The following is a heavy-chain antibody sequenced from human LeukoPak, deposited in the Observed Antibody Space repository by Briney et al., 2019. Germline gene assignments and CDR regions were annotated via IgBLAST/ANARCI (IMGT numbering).Heavy chain of an antibody. J-gene: IGHJ3*02. V-gene: IGHV4-39*07. D-gene: IGHD3-22*01. Sequence: SETLSLTCTVSGGSISSSSYYWGWIRQPPGKGLEWIGSIYYNGSTYYNPSLKSRVTISVDTSKNQFSLKLSSVTAADTAVYYCARDLYYYDSSGYSTKEGAFDIWGQGTMVTVSS. CDR3: ARDLYYYDSSGYSTKEGAFDI. CDR2: IYYNGST. CDR1: GGSISSSSYY.